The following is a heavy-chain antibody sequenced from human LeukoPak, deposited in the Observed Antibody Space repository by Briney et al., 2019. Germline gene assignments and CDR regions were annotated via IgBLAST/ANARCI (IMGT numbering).Heavy chain of an antibody. J-gene: IGHJ4*02. D-gene: IGHD6-6*01. Sequence: SGTLSLTCTVSDGSISSYHWTWIRQPPGKGLEWIGNIHFTGMTSYSPSLRTRVTISLDASKRQFSLKLTSVTAADTAVYFCATPNEYSSSSFYFDYWGQGTLVTVSS. CDR3: ATPNEYSSSSFYFDY. CDR1: DGSISSYH. V-gene: IGHV4-59*01. CDR2: IHFTGMT.